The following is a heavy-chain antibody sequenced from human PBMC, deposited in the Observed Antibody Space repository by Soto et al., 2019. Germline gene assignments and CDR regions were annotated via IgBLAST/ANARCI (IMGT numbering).Heavy chain of an antibody. CDR3: ARDNGVAAAGPYYYYYGMDV. CDR2: INPNSGGT. Sequence: GASVKVSCKASGYTFTGYYMHWVRQAPGQGLEWMGWINPNSGGTNYAQKFQGRVTMTRDTSISTAYMELSRLRSDDTAVYYCARDNGVAAAGPYYYYYGMDVWGQGTTVTVS. CDR1: GYTFTGYY. D-gene: IGHD6-13*01. V-gene: IGHV1-2*02. J-gene: IGHJ6*02.